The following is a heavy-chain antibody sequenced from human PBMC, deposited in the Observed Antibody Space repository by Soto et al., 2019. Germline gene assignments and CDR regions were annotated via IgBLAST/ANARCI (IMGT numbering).Heavy chain of an antibody. V-gene: IGHV3-23*01. CDR3: AKVRVAVARHYYYGMDV. CDR2: ISGSGGST. D-gene: IGHD6-19*01. J-gene: IGHJ6*02. CDR1: GFTFSSYA. Sequence: SGGSLRLSCAASGFTFSSYAMSWVRQAPGKGLEWVSAISGSGGSTYYADSVKGRFTISRDNSKNTLYLQMNSLRAEDTAVYYCAKVRVAVARHYYYGMDVWGQGTTVTVSS.